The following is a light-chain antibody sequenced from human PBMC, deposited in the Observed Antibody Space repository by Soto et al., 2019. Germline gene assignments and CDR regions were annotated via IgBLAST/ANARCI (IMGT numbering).Light chain of an antibody. Sequence: QSALTQPASVSGSPGQSITISCTGTSSDVGGYNYVSWYQQHPGKAPKLMIYEVSNRPSGVSNRFSGSKSGNTASLTISRLQAEDEADYYCSSYTSSSTPLVFGGGTKLTVL. CDR1: SSDVGGYNY. J-gene: IGLJ3*02. V-gene: IGLV2-14*01. CDR2: EVS. CDR3: SSYTSSSTPLV.